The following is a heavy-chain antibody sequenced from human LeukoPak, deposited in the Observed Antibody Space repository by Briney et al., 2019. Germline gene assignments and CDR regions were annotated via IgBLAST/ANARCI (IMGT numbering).Heavy chain of an antibody. Sequence: PSETLSLTCTVSGGSISSYYWSWIRQPPGKGLEWIGYIYYSGSTNYNPPLKSRVTISVDTSKNQFSLKLSSVTAADTAVYYCARHSPYCSSTSCYTDWFDPWGQGTLVTVSS. J-gene: IGHJ5*02. D-gene: IGHD2-2*02. CDR1: GGSISSYY. CDR2: IYYSGST. CDR3: ARHSPYCSSTSCYTDWFDP. V-gene: IGHV4-59*08.